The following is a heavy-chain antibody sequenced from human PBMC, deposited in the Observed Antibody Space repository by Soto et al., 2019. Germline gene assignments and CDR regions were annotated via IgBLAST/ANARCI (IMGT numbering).Heavy chain of an antibody. V-gene: IGHV3-30*03. J-gene: IGHJ1*01. D-gene: IGHD2-15*01. Sequence: QVQLVESGGGVGQPGTSLRLACAASGLTFSSYGMNWVRLAPGKGLEWVAVISYDGSNKYYADSVKGRFTISRDNSKNTVYLQMNSLRPEDTAVYHCACGRGSCSDSSCSYFDYFQHWGQGALVIVSS. CDR2: ISYDGSNK. CDR3: ACGRGSCSDSSCSYFDYFQH. CDR1: GLTFSSYG.